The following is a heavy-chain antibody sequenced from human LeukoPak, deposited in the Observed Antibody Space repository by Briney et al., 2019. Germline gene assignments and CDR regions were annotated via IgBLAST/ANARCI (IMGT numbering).Heavy chain of an antibody. Sequence: GGSLRLSCAASGFTFNNYAMTWVRQAPGKGLEWVSVINGGSGNSYYADSVKGRFTVSRDNSKNTLYLQMNSLRDEDSAVYYCAKGQGYNYGDSIDYWGQGTLVTVSS. CDR3: AKGQGYNYGDSIDY. CDR2: INGGSGNS. D-gene: IGHD5-18*01. V-gene: IGHV3-23*01. J-gene: IGHJ4*02. CDR1: GFTFNNYA.